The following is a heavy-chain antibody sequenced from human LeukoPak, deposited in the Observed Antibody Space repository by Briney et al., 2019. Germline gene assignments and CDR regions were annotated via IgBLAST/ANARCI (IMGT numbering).Heavy chain of an antibody. CDR2: IYYSGST. D-gene: IGHD2-2*01. Sequence: SETLSLTCTVSGGSISSGGYYWSWIRQHPGKGLEWIGYIYYSGSTYCNPSLKSRVTISVDTSKNQFSLKLSSVTAADTAVYYCARARSGTAAQGNWFDPWGQGTLVTVSS. CDR3: ARARSGTAAQGNWFDP. J-gene: IGHJ5*02. CDR1: GGSISSGGYY. V-gene: IGHV4-31*03.